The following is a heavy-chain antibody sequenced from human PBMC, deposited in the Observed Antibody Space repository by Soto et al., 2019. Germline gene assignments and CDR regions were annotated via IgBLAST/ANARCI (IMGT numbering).Heavy chain of an antibody. CDR2: IYYSGST. CDR1: GGSISSSSYY. D-gene: IGHD6-19*01. V-gene: IGHV4-39*01. CDR3: ARGGSGWYGYYYYGMDV. Sequence: AEPLSITCPVSGGSISSSSYYWGWIREPRGKGLEWIGSIYYSGSTYYNPSLKSRVTISVQTSKNQFSLKLSSVTAADTAVYYCARGGSGWYGYYYYGMDVWGQGTTVTVSS. J-gene: IGHJ6*02.